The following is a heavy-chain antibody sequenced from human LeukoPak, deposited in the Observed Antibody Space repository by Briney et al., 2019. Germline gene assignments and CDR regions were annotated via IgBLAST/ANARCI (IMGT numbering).Heavy chain of an antibody. CDR1: GYTFMSYD. CDR3: ARDRGSGSYDY. Sequence: ASVKVSCKASGYTFMSYDINWVRQATGQGLEWMGWINPNSGGTNYAQKFQGRVTMTRDTSISTAYMELSRLRSDDTAVYYCARDRGSGSYDYWGQGTLVTVSS. D-gene: IGHD3-10*01. CDR2: INPNSGGT. J-gene: IGHJ4*02. V-gene: IGHV1-2*02.